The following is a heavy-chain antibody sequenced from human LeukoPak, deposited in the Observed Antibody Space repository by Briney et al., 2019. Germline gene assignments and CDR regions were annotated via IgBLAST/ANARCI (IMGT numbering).Heavy chain of an antibody. D-gene: IGHD6-19*01. CDR2: ISGTGGST. J-gene: IGHJ5*02. CDR1: GFTFRSYA. Sequence: GGSLRLSCAASGFTFRSYAMTWVRQAPGKGLEWVSAISGTGGSTYYADSVKGRFTISRDNSKNTLYLQMSSLRAEDTAVYYCAKGAGYSSGWLNWLDPWGQGTLVTVSS. V-gene: IGHV3-23*01. CDR3: AKGAGYSSGWLNWLDP.